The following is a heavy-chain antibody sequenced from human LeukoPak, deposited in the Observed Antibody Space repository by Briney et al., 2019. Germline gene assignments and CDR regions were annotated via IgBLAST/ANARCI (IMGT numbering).Heavy chain of an antibody. CDR1: GFTFSSYW. Sequence: QPGGSLRLSCAASGFTFSSYWMHWVRQAPGKGLVWVSRINSDGSTGYADSVKGRFTISRDNAKNTLYLQMNSLRVEDTAVYYCATRGYSYEFDYWGQGTLVTVSS. J-gene: IGHJ4*02. D-gene: IGHD5-18*01. V-gene: IGHV3-74*01. CDR3: ATRGYSYEFDY. CDR2: INSDGST.